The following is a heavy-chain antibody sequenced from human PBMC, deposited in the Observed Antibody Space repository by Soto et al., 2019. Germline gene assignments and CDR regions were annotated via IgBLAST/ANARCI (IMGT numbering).Heavy chain of an antibody. D-gene: IGHD3-16*01. Sequence: GGPLRLSCPVSGFTFRSYAMHWVRLAPGKGLEWVAVVSYDGSIENYADSVRGRFTISRDNSKNTVFLQMNSLRVEDTAVYYCAKDLYYYDFSLDDSWGQGTLVTVSS. V-gene: IGHV3-30*04. CDR1: GFTFRSYA. CDR2: VSYDGSIE. J-gene: IGHJ5*02. CDR3: AKDLYYYDFSLDDS.